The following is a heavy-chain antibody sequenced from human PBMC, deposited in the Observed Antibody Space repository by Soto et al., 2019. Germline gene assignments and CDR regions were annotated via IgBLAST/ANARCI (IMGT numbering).Heavy chain of an antibody. D-gene: IGHD6-19*01. CDR2: ISYDGSNQ. J-gene: IGHJ1*01. CDR3: AKDIGIAVTGPEYFQH. V-gene: IGHV3-30*18. Sequence: GGSLRLSCAASGFTFSSYGMHWVRQAPGRGLEWVAVISYDGSNQYYADSVKGRFTISRDNSKNTLYLQMNSLRAEDTAIYYCAKDIGIAVTGPEYFQHWGQGTLVTVSS. CDR1: GFTFSSYG.